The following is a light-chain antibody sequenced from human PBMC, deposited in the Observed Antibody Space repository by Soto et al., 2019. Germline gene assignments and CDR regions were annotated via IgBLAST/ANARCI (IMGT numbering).Light chain of an antibody. CDR3: QQYGSSLPNT. CDR1: QSVSSSY. V-gene: IGKV3-20*01. Sequence: EIVLTQSPGTLSLSPGERATLSCRASQSVSSSYSAWYQQKPGQAPRLLIYGASSRATGIPDRFSGSGSGTDFTLTISRLEPEDFAVYYCQQYGSSLPNTFGQGTKLEIK. J-gene: IGKJ2*01. CDR2: GAS.